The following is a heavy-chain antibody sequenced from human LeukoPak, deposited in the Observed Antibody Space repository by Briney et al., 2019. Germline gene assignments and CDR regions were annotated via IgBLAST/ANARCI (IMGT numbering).Heavy chain of an antibody. CDR2: ISAYNGNT. D-gene: IGHD2-2*01. V-gene: IGHV1-18*01. J-gene: IGHJ6*03. CDR1: GYTFTSYG. Sequence: GSSVKVSSKASGYTFTSYGISCGRQTPGERLECMVWISAYNGNTNYAQKLQGRVTMTTDASTSTAYMELRSLRSDDTAVYYCARDGQSPPAVPTDYYYYYMDVWGKGTTVTVSS. CDR3: ARDGQSPPAVPTDYYYYYMDV.